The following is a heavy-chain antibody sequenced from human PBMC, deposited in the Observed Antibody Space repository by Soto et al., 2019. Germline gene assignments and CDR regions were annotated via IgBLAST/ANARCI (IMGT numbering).Heavy chain of an antibody. D-gene: IGHD5-18*01. CDR1: GGSISRYY. V-gene: IGHV4-59*01. J-gene: IGHJ4*02. CDR3: ARGHPYSTGFDY. CDR2: IYYSGST. Sequence: SETLSLTCTVSGGSISRYYWSWIRQPPGKGLEWIGYIYYSGSTNYNPSLKSRVTISVDTSKNQFSLKLSSVTAADTAVYYCARGHPYSTGFDYWGQGTLVTVSS.